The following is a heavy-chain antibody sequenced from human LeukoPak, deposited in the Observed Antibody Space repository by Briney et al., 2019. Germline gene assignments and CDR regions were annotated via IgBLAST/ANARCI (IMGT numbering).Heavy chain of an antibody. CDR1: GFTFSSYG. D-gene: IGHD3-3*01. V-gene: IGHV3-30*03. J-gene: IGHJ4*02. CDR3: ARDYSPLRFLEWLLEAAIDY. Sequence: GGSLRLSCAASGFTFSSYGMHWVRQAPGKGLEWVAVISYDGSNKYYADSVKGRFTISRDNSKNTLYLQMNSLRAEDTAVYYCARDYSPLRFLEWLLEAAIDYWGQGTLVTVSS. CDR2: ISYDGSNK.